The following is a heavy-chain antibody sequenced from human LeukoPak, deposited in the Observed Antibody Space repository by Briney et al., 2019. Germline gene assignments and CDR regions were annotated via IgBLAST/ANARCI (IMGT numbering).Heavy chain of an antibody. CDR3: ARRLRSNQGLFDT. V-gene: IGHV1-2*02. D-gene: IGHD4-11*01. CDR1: GYSFIGYF. J-gene: IGHJ5*02. CDR2: INPNTGAT. Sequence: ASVKVSCKASGYSFIGYFMHWVRQAPGQGLEWVGWINPNTGATKYAQKFQGRVILTRDTSINTVYMEVSSLRSDDTAVFYCARRLRSNQGLFDTWGQGTLVTVSS.